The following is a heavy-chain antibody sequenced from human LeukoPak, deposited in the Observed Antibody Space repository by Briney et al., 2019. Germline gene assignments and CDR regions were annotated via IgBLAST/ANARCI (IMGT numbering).Heavy chain of an antibody. D-gene: IGHD6-6*01. Sequence: SQTLSLTCAVSGGSISSGGYSWSWIRQPPGKGLEWIGSIYYSGSTYYNPSLKSRVTISVDTSKNQFSLKLSSVTAADTAVYYCASTYSSFRTYYYYGMDVWGQGTTVTVSS. CDR1: GGSISSGGYS. CDR2: IYYSGST. J-gene: IGHJ6*02. CDR3: ASTYSSFRTYYYYGMDV. V-gene: IGHV4-30-2*03.